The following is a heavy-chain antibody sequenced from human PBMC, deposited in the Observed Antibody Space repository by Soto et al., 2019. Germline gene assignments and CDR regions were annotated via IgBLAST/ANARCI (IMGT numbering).Heavy chain of an antibody. J-gene: IGHJ6*02. CDR3: ARDLSGGGSWYSYYGMDV. CDR1: GGTFSSYA. V-gene: IGHV1-69*13. D-gene: IGHD6-13*01. CDR2: IIPIFGTA. Sequence: SVKVSCKASGGTFSSYAISWVRQAPGQGLEWMGGIIPIFGTANYAQKFQGRVTITADESTSTAYMELSSLRSEDTAVYYCARDLSGGGSWYSYYGMDVWGQGTTVPVSS.